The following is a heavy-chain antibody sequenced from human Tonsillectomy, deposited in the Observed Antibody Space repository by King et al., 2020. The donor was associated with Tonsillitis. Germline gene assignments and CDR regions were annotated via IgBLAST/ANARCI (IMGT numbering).Heavy chain of an antibody. CDR2: IRQDGSEE. V-gene: IGHV3-7*04. Sequence: EVQLVESGGGLVQPGGSLRLSCAASGFSFSTYWMSWVRQAPGKGLEWVTNIRQDGSEEYYVDSVKGRFTIFRDNAKNSLYLQMNSLRDEDTAVYFCARDSGHFQNPFCTYGVCSISPLDYWGQGILVTVSS. D-gene: IGHD2-8*01. CDR1: GFSFSTYW. J-gene: IGHJ4*02. CDR3: ARDSGHFQNPFCTYGVCSISPLDY.